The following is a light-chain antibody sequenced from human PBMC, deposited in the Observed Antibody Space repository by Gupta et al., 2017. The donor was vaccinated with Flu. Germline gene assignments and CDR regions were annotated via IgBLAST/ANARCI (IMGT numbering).Light chain of an antibody. CDR3: QQDDNSPRT. CDR1: QSVRNNY. V-gene: IGKV3-20*01. Sequence: EIVMTQSPGTLSLSPGERVTLSCRASQSVRNNYLTWYQQKPGQSPRLLIYGASSRATGIPDRFSGSGSGTDFTLTITRLEPEDFAGYYCQQDDNSPRTFGQGSKVEIK. J-gene: IGKJ1*01. CDR2: GAS.